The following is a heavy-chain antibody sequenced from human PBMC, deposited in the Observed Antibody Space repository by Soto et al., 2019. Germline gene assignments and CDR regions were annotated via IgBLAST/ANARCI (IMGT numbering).Heavy chain of an antibody. V-gene: IGHV3-48*02. J-gene: IGHJ6*02. CDR3: ARDQGATTRPSQYYHGMDV. CDR1: GFTFIAYS. D-gene: IGHD1-26*01. Sequence: GGSLRLSCTPSGFTFIAYSLNWVRQAPGKGLEWVSYISSSGSMMYYADSVKGRFTISRDNGKKLLYLQMNSLRDEDTAVYYCARDQGATTRPSQYYHGMDVWGQGITVTVSS. CDR2: ISSSGSMM.